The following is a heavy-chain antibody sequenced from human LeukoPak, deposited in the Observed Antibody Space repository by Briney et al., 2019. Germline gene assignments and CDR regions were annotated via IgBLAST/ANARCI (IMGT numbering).Heavy chain of an antibody. V-gene: IGHV3-21*01. CDR1: GFTLTYSS. CDR2: ISSSSTYI. Sequence: PGGSLRLSCAASGFTLTYSSMNWVRQAPGKGLEWVSSISSSSTYIHYADSVRGRFTISRDNAKNSLYLQMNSLRAEDTAVYYCARAGDGGYYFDYWGQGTLVIVSS. CDR3: ARAGDGGYYFDY. D-gene: IGHD3-16*01. J-gene: IGHJ4*02.